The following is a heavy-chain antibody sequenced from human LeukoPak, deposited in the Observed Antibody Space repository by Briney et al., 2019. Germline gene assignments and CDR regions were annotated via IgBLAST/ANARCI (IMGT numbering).Heavy chain of an antibody. V-gene: IGHV3-23*01. CDR3: AKDMGYSGNYRTPDY. D-gene: IGHD1-26*01. CDR1: GFTVRSNY. J-gene: IGHJ4*02. Sequence: GGSLRLSCAASGFTVRSNYMSWVRQAPGKGLEWVSAISGSGGSTYYADSVKGRFTISRDNSKNTLYLQMNSLRAEDTALYYCAKDMGYSGNYRTPDYWGQGSLVTVSS. CDR2: ISGSGGST.